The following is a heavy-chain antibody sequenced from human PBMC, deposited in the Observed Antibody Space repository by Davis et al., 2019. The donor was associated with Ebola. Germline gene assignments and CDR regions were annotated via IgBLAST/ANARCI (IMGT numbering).Heavy chain of an antibody. J-gene: IGHJ5*02. CDR3: ARPGYCSGGSCYYNWFDP. D-gene: IGHD2-15*01. CDR1: GGSISSGGYS. CDR2: IYHSGST. V-gene: IGHV4-30-2*03. Sequence: SETLSLTCAVSGGSISSGGYSWSWIRQPPGKGLEWIGYIYHSGSTYYNPSLKSRVTISVDTSKNQFSLKLSSVTAADTAVYYCARPGYCSGGSCYYNWFDPWGQGTLVTVSS.